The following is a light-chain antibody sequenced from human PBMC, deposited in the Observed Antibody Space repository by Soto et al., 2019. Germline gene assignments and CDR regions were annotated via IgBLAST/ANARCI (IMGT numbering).Light chain of an antibody. V-gene: IGLV2-11*01. Sequence: QSALTQPASLSGSPGQSITISCTEASSDVGGLNYVSWYQLHPGKGPTLLIYDVNKRPSGVPDRFSGSESGNTASLTISGLLPDDEADYYCCSYSGTYVFGAGTKVTVL. J-gene: IGLJ1*01. CDR2: DVN. CDR3: CSYSGTYV. CDR1: SSDVGGLNY.